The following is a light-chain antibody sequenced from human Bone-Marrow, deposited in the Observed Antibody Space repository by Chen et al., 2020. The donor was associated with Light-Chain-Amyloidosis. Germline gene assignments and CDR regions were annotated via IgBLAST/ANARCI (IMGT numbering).Light chain of an antibody. CDR3: QVWDRSSDRPV. Sequence: SYVLTQPSSVSVAPGQTATIACGGNNIGSTGVHWYQQTPGQAPLLVVYADSDRPSGIPERLSGSNSGNTATLTISRVEAGDEADYYCQVWDRSSDRPVFGGGTKLTGL. V-gene: IGLV3-21*02. CDR1: NIGSTG. J-gene: IGLJ3*02. CDR2: ADS.